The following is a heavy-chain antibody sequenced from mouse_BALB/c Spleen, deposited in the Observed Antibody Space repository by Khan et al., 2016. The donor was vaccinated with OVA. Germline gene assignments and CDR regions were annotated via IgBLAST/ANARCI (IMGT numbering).Heavy chain of an antibody. J-gene: IGHJ2*01. Sequence: EVQLVESGPGLLKPSQSLSLTCTVSGYSITSDYAWYWIRQFPGNQLEWMAYLSYSGSTPYSPPLSSRISITRDTSNNPFFLPLNSVTTDAPAPYYCASWRLLLRYPGYLDYWGQGTTLTVSS. D-gene: IGHD1-1*01. CDR1: GYSITSDYA. CDR2: LSYSGST. CDR3: ASWRLLLRYPGYLDY. V-gene: IGHV3-2*02.